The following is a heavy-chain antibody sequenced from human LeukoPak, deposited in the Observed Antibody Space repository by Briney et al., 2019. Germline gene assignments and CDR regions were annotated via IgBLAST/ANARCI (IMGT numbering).Heavy chain of an antibody. J-gene: IGHJ4*02. V-gene: IGHV4-59*02. CDR1: GGSVSGSY. CDR3: VTWNGGRYHFAS. Sequence: PSETLSLTCTVSGGSVSGSYWNWLRQPPGEGLEWIGYVSNSGSGSTKYNPSLESRVTMSVETSKNQFSLKLSSVTAADTAVHYCVTWNGGRYHFASWGQGTLVTVSS. CDR2: VSNSGSGST. D-gene: IGHD1-26*01.